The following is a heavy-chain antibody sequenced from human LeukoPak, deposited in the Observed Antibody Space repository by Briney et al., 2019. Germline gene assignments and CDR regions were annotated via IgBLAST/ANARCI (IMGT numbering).Heavy chain of an antibody. V-gene: IGHV3-23*01. Sequence: GGSLRLSCAGSGFSMTNYAMYWVRQAPGKGLEWVSGISPSGDIKYYVDSVKGRFTVSRDNSKNTLYLQINSLRDEDTAVYYCAKDDAWLQYNDWGQGTLVTVSS. CDR3: AKDDAWLQYND. CDR2: ISPSGDIK. D-gene: IGHD5-24*01. CDR1: GFSMTNYA. J-gene: IGHJ4*02.